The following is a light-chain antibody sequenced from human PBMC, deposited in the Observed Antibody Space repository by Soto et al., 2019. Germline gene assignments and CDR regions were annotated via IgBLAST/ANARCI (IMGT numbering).Light chain of an antibody. CDR3: QHYANWPLT. CDR1: QGIGST. V-gene: IGKV3-15*01. Sequence: EIVITQSPATLSASPGEGATLSCRASQGIGSTLAWYQQKPGQTPRLLIYGASTRATGVPARFSGSGSGTDSTLTINSLQSEDFAVYYCQHYANWPLTFGGGTKVDIK. J-gene: IGKJ4*01. CDR2: GAS.